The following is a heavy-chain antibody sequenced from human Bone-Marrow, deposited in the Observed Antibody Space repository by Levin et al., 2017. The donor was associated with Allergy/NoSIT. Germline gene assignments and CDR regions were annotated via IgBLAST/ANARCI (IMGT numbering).Heavy chain of an antibody. J-gene: IGHJ2*01. D-gene: IGHD1-14*01. CDR2: ISYNGIT. CDR1: GAPINAYD. Sequence: PSETLSLTCTVSGAPINAYDWTWIRQSPGKGLEWIGHISYNGITKYNPSLKSRVIISIDTSKTQFSLQLSSLTAADTAVYYCARTVYVWGRGTLVTVSS. V-gene: IGHV4-59*01. CDR3: ARTVYV.